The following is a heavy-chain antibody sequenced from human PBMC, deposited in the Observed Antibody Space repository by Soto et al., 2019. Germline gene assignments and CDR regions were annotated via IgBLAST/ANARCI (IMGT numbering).Heavy chain of an antibody. CDR1: VFSFRNYA. Sequence: GCSLELSLAYSVFSFRNYALPWVRRAPGKGLEWVSGLSGSGTMRYYADSVRGRFIISRDNAKNTLFLQMDNLRVEDSAVYYCAKEAEENENVPIPGDNWGQGTPVTVS. CDR2: LSGSGTMR. V-gene: IGHV3-23*01. CDR3: AKEAEENENVPIPGDN. J-gene: IGHJ4*02. D-gene: IGHD1-1*01.